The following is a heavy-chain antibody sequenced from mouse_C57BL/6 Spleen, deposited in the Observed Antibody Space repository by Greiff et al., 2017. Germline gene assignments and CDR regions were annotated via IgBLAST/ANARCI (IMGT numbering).Heavy chain of an antibody. V-gene: IGHV5-15*01. CDR2: ISNLAYSI. Sequence: DVMLVESGGGLVQPGGSLKLSCAASGFTFSDYGMAWVRQAPRKGPEWVAFISNLAYSIYYADTVTGRFTISRENAKNTLYLEMSSMRAEDTAMYYCARCSSPYAMDYWGQGTSVTVSS. CDR1: GFTFSDYG. J-gene: IGHJ4*01. CDR3: ARCSSPYAMDY. D-gene: IGHD1-1*01.